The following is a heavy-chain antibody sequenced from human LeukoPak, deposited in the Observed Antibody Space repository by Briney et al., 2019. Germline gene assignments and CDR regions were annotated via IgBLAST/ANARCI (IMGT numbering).Heavy chain of an antibody. Sequence: PGGSLRLSCAASGFTFSSYAMSWVRQAPGKGLEWVSAISGSGGSTYYADSVKGRFTISRDNSKNTLYLQMNSLRAEDTAVYYCATTPPHETGEYYFDYWGQGTLVTVSS. CDR1: GFTFSSYA. D-gene: IGHD7-27*01. CDR2: ISGSGGST. J-gene: IGHJ4*02. V-gene: IGHV3-23*01. CDR3: ATTPPHETGEYYFDY.